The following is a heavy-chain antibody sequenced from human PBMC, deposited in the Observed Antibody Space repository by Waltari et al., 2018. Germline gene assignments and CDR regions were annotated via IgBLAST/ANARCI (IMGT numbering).Heavy chain of an antibody. CDR1: GDSSTSSLDY. D-gene: IGHD6-19*01. CDR3: ARFTQVAGSSLLDY. J-gene: IGHJ4*02. CDR2: INYSGTT. Sequence: QLLLQESGPGLVKPSETLSLTCTVSGDSSTSSLDYCGWIRQPPGKRFEWIGIINYSGTTYYNPSLRSKVTMSGDMSKNQFSLKLTSVTAADTAVYYCARFTQVAGSSLLDYWGQGTLVTVSS. V-gene: IGHV4-39*01.